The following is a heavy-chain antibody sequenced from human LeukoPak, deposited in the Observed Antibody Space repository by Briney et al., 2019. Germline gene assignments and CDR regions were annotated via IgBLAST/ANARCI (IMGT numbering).Heavy chain of an antibody. CDR3: ARVAYDSSGYPYYYYYMDV. CDR1: GGSFSGYY. J-gene: IGHJ6*03. CDR2: INHSGST. Sequence: SEPLSLTCAVYGGSFSGYYWRWTRQPPGKGLEWIGEINHSGSTNYNPSLKSRVTISVDTYKNQFSLKLSSVTAADTAVYYCARVAYDSSGYPYYYYYMDVWGKGTTVTVSS. D-gene: IGHD3-22*01. V-gene: IGHV4-34*01.